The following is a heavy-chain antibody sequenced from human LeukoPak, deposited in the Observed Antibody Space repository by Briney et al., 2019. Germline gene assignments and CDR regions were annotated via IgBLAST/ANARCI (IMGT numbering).Heavy chain of an antibody. V-gene: IGHV1-69*05. CDR1: GGTFSSTV. J-gene: IGHJ4*02. Sequence: SVKVSCKASGGTFSSTVISWVRQAPGQGLEWMGGSIPIFGRTNYAQKFQGRVTITTDESTGTAYMEVSSLRSEDTAVYYRARDVFSRDPHYGGPVHDWGQGTLVTVSS. CDR2: SIPIFGRT. CDR3: ARDVFSRDPHYGGPVHD. D-gene: IGHD4/OR15-4a*01.